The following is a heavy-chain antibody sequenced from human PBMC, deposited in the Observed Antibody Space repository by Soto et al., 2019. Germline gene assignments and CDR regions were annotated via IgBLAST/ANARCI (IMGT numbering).Heavy chain of an antibody. CDR1: GYTFSNYY. Sequence: QVQLVQSGTELRMPGASVKVSCKASGYTFSNYYIHWVRQAPGQGLELMGIINPSTGGTSYTQKFQDRLTMTRDTSTSTIYMELRNLRSEDTARFYCTRGYGRDAYSPPQYWGQGTLVIVSS. CDR3: TRGYGRDAYSPPQY. J-gene: IGHJ4*02. D-gene: IGHD2-21*01. V-gene: IGHV1-46*01. CDR2: INPSTGGT.